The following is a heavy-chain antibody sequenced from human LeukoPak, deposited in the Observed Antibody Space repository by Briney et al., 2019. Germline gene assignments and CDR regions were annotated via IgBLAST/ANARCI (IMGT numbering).Heavy chain of an antibody. D-gene: IGHD2-15*01. CDR3: AKALVVAVDASRAFDN. Sequence: GGSLRLSCAASGFTFSNYGMSWVRQAPGKGLEWVSGISGSGGSTYYADSVKGRFTISRDNSKNMLYLHMNSLRGEDTAIYYCAKALVVAVDASRAFDNWGQGTLVTVSS. CDR1: GFTFSNYG. CDR2: ISGSGGST. J-gene: IGHJ4*02. V-gene: IGHV3-23*01.